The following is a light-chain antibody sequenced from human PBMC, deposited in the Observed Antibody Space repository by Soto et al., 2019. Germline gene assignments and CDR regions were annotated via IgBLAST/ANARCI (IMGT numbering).Light chain of an antibody. J-gene: IGLJ2*01. CDR3: CSYSGSSTHVV. Sequence: QSALTQPASVSGSPGQSITISCTGTSSDVGGYNFVSWYQQHPGKAPRLMIFDVGNRPSGVSTRFSGSKSGNTASLTISGLQAEDEADYYCCSYSGSSTHVVFGGGTKLTVL. CDR1: SSDVGGYNF. V-gene: IGLV2-14*03. CDR2: DVG.